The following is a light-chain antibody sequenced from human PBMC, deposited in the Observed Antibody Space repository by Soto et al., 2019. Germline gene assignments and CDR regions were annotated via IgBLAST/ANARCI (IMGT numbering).Light chain of an antibody. CDR3: CSYAGSYTYV. CDR1: SSDVGGYNY. J-gene: IGLJ1*01. CDR2: DVS. V-gene: IGLV2-11*01. Sequence: QSALTQPRSESGSPGQSVTISCTGTSSDVGGYNYVSWYQQHPGKAPKCIIYDVSKRPSGVPDRFSGSKSGNTASLTISGLQAEYEADYYCCSYAGSYTYVFGTGTKLTVL.